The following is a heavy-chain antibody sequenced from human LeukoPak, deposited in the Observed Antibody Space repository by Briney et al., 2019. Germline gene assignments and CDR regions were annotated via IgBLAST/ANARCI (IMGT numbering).Heavy chain of an antibody. V-gene: IGHV3-30*02. Sequence: TGGSLRLSCAASGFTFSSYGMHWVRQAPGKGLEWVAFIRYDGSNKYYADSVKGRFTISRDNSKNTLYLQMNSLRAEDTAVYYCAKVVILTHSEVYWGQGTLVTVSS. CDR2: IRYDGSNK. CDR3: AKVVILTHSEVY. CDR1: GFTFSSYG. J-gene: IGHJ4*02. D-gene: IGHD3-9*01.